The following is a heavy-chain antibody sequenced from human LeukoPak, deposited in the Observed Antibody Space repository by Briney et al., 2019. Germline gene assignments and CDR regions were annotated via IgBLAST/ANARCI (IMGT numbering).Heavy chain of an antibody. CDR2: IYYSGST. V-gene: IGHV4-59*08. D-gene: IGHD4-11*01. J-gene: IGHJ4*02. Sequence: PSETLSLTCTVSGGSISNYYWSWIRQPAGEGLEWIGYIYYSGSTNYHPSLKRRVTISIDTSKNQFSLNLTAVTAADTAVYYCARGGRGGITAYSNYLFDYWGQGTLVTVSS. CDR1: GGSISNYY. CDR3: ARGGRGGITAYSNYLFDY.